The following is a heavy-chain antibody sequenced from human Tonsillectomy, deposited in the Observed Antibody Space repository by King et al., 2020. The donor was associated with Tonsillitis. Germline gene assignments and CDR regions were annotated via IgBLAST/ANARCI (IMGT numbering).Heavy chain of an antibody. Sequence: QLQESGPGLVKPSETLSLTCTVSGGSISSYYWSWIRQPPGKGLEWIGYIYYSGSTNYNPSLKSRVTISIDTSKNQFSLKLSSVTAADTSVYFCARVGSPGTSIPNYDYYYGMDVWGQGTTVTVSS. J-gene: IGHJ6*02. V-gene: IGHV4-59*01. CDR2: IYYSGST. CDR3: ARVGSPGTSIPNYDYYYGMDV. CDR1: GGSISSYY. D-gene: IGHD2-21*02.